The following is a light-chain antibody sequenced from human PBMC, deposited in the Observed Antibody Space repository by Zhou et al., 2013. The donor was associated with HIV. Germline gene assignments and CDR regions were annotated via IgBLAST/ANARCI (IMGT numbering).Light chain of an antibody. CDR3: QQYYYWPRT. V-gene: IGKV3-15*01. CDR2: DVS. CDR1: QSVFSN. Sequence: EVVMTQSPSTLSVSPGERVTLSCRASQSVFSNLAWYQQKPGQAPRLLIYDVSTRATGIPARFSGSGSGTEFTLTISRLQSEDFAVYHCQQYYYWPRTFGHGTKV. J-gene: IGKJ1*01.